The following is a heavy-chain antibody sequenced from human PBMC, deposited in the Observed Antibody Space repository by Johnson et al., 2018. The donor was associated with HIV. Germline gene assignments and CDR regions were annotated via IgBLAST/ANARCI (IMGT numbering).Heavy chain of an antibody. Sequence: VQLVESGGGLVQPGGSLRLSCAASGFTVSSNYMSWVRQAPGKGLEWVSIIYSGGRTYYADSVKGRFTVSRDNSKNTLYLQMTSLRAEDTAVYYCAREGALGAYDAFDIWGQGTMVTVSS. J-gene: IGHJ3*02. CDR1: GFTVSSNY. D-gene: IGHD3-10*01. CDR2: IYSGGRT. CDR3: AREGALGAYDAFDI. V-gene: IGHV3-66*02.